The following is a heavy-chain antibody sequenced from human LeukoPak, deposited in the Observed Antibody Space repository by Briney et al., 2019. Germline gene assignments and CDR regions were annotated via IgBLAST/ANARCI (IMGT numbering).Heavy chain of an antibody. V-gene: IGHV3-7*01. D-gene: IGHD3-10*01. CDR3: AREEVLLWFGERGENYFDY. CDR2: IKQDGSEK. Sequence: PGGSLRLSCAASGFTFSSYWMSWVRQAPGKGLEWVANIKQDGSEKYYVDSVKGRFTISRDNAKNSLYLQMNSLRAEDTAVYYCAREEVLLWFGERGENYFDYWGQGTLVTVSS. CDR1: GFTFSSYW. J-gene: IGHJ4*02.